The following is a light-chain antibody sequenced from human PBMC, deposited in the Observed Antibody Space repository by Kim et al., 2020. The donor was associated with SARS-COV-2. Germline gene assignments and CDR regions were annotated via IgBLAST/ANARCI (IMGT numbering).Light chain of an antibody. V-gene: IGKV1-5*03. CDR2: QAS. CDR1: QSITTC. Sequence: ASVGDRVTITCRASQSITTCLAWYQQKPGKAPKLLIYQASTLESGVPSRFSGSGSGTEFTLTISSLQPNDFAVYNCQQYVSYLRTFGQGTKVDVK. CDR3: QQYVSYLRT. J-gene: IGKJ1*01.